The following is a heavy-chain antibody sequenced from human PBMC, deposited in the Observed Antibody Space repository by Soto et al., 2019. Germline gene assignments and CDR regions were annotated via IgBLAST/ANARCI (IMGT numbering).Heavy chain of an antibody. D-gene: IGHD3-10*01. Sequence: SETLSLTCAVSGDSISSGGYSWSWIRQPPGKGLEWIGYIYHSGSTYYNPSLKSRVTISVDRSKNQFSLKLSSVTAADTAVYYCARAYYYGSGTLGWFDPWGQGTLVTVYS. J-gene: IGHJ5*02. CDR1: GDSISSGGYS. CDR3: ARAYYYGSGTLGWFDP. V-gene: IGHV4-30-2*01. CDR2: IYHSGST.